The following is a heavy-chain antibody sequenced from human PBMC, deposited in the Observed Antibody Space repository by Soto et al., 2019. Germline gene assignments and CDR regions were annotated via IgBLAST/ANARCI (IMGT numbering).Heavy chain of an antibody. D-gene: IGHD3-22*01. J-gene: IGHJ4*02. CDR2: IYYSGRT. V-gene: IGHV4-31*03. CDR1: GGSIRSDAYY. CDR3: ARDYASSNSPFDY. Sequence: PSETLSLTCTVSGGSIRSDAYYWSWIRQHPGKGLEWIGYIYYSGRTYYNPSLKSRLTISVDTSKNQFSLKLTSVTAADTAVYYCARDYASSNSPFDYWGQGTLVTVSS.